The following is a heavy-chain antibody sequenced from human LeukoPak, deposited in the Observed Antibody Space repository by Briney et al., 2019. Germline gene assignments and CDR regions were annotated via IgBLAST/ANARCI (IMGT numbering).Heavy chain of an antibody. D-gene: IGHD3-10*01. Sequence: PSETLSLTCAVYGGSFSGYYWSWIRQPPGKGLEWIGEINHSGSTNYNPSLKSRVTISVDTSKNQFSLKLSSVTAADTAVYYCARGQSVYYYGSGSYYKAFDYWGQGTLVTVSS. J-gene: IGHJ4*02. CDR3: ARGQSVYYYGSGSYYKAFDY. V-gene: IGHV4-34*01. CDR1: GGSFSGYY. CDR2: INHSGST.